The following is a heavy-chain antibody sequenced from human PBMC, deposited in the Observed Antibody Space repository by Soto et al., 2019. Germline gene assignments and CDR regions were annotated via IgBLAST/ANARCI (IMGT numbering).Heavy chain of an antibody. J-gene: IGHJ4*02. CDR1: GDSINTYY. Sequence: SETLSLTCSVSGDSINTYYWSWFRQPPGKGLEWIGNIYYSGSPNYNPSLKSRVTISVDTSKNQFSLKLSSVTAADTAVYYCARVGAGTASDYWGQGTLVTVSS. CDR2: IYYSGSP. V-gene: IGHV4-59*08. D-gene: IGHD6-19*01. CDR3: ARVGAGTASDY.